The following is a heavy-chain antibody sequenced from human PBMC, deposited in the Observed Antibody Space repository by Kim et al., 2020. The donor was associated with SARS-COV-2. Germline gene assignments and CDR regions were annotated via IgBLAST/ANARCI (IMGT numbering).Heavy chain of an antibody. D-gene: IGHD3-3*01. V-gene: IGHV3-33*01. CDR3: ARDNWRANAFDI. J-gene: IGHJ3*02. Sequence: GGSLRLSCAASGFTFSSYGMHWVRQAPGKGLEWVAVIWYDGSNKYYADSVKGRFTISRDNSKNTLYLQMNSLRAEDTAVYYCARDNWRANAFDIWGQGTMVTVSS. CDR2: IWYDGSNK. CDR1: GFTFSSYG.